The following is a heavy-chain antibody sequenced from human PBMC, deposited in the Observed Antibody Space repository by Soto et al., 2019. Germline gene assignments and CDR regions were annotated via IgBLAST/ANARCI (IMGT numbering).Heavy chain of an antibody. Sequence: QVPLVQSGAEVKKPGSSVKVSCKASGGTFSSYTIIWVQQAPGQGLEWMGGIIPIFGTANYAQKLHGRVTITADESTSTAYMELSSLRCEDTAVYYCARGWATTTFDYWGQGTLVTVSS. CDR2: IIPIFGTA. D-gene: IGHD1-1*01. CDR1: GGTFSSYT. J-gene: IGHJ4*02. CDR3: ARGWATTTFDY. V-gene: IGHV1-69*12.